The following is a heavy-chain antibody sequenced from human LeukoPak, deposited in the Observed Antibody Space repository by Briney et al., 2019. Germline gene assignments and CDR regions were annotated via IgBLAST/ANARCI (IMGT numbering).Heavy chain of an antibody. CDR1: GFTFSSYA. V-gene: IGHV3-30-3*01. CDR3: ARGLSSYGYFDY. CDR2: ISYDGSNK. D-gene: IGHD5-18*01. J-gene: IGHJ4*02. Sequence: GGSLRLSCAASGFTFSSYAMHWVRQAPGKGLEGVAVISYDGSNKYYADSVKGRFTISRDNSKNTLYLQMNSLRAEDTAVYYCARGLSSYGYFDYWGQGTLVTVSS.